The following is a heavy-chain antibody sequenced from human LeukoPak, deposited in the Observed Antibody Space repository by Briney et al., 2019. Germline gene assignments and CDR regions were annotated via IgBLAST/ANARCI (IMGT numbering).Heavy chain of an antibody. Sequence: GGSLRLSCAASGFTFSSYWMSWVRQAPGKGLEWVAVISYDGSNRFYADSVKGRFTISRDNSKNALTLQMNSLRVEDTALYYCASQYYYDSSGADYWGQGTLVTVSS. D-gene: IGHD3-22*01. V-gene: IGHV3-30*03. CDR1: GFTFSSYW. J-gene: IGHJ4*02. CDR3: ASQYYYDSSGADY. CDR2: ISYDGSNR.